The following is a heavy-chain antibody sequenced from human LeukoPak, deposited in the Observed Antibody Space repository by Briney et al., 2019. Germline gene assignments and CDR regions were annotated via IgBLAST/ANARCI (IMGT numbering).Heavy chain of an antibody. CDR3: AKGPTVTTYGY. D-gene: IGHD4-17*01. CDR2: IKPDGSEK. V-gene: IGHV3-7*05. CDR1: GITFSGNW. Sequence: GGSLRLSCADSGITFSGNWMSWVRQAPGKGLEWVAHIKPDGSEKYYVDSVRGRFTISRDNAGNSLYLEMNSLRAEDTAVYYCAKGPTVTTYGYWGRGTPVTVSS. J-gene: IGHJ4*02.